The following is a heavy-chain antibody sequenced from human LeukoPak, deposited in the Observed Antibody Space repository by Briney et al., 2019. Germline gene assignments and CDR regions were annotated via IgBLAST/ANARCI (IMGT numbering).Heavy chain of an antibody. CDR3: ARDSSYDFWSGYHIDY. V-gene: IGHV4-34*01. Sequence: PSETLSLTCAVYGGSFSGYYWSWIRQTPGKGLEWIGVSNHSGSTNYNPSLKSRVNISVDTSKTQFSLKLSSVTAADTAVYYCARDSSYDFWSGYHIDYWGQGTLVTVSS. CDR2: SNHSGST. D-gene: IGHD3-3*01. J-gene: IGHJ4*02. CDR1: GGSFSGYY.